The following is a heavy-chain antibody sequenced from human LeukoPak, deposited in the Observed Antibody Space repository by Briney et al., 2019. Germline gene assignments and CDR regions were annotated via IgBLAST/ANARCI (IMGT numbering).Heavy chain of an antibody. CDR3: TTKVIRGNSGDDYDD. J-gene: IGHJ4*02. CDR2: ISSDGNDK. CDR1: GGTFSSYG. V-gene: IGHV3-30*03. D-gene: IGHD5-12*01. Sequence: GGSLTLSCAASGGTFSSYGMYWVRQAPGKGLEWVAVISSDGNDKLYGDSVKGRFTISRDDSKSTLYLQMNSLRAEDTAVYYCTTKVIRGNSGDDYDDWGQGTLVTVSS.